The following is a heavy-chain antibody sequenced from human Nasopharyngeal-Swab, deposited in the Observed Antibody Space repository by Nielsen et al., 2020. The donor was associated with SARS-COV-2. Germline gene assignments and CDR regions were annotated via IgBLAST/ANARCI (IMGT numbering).Heavy chain of an antibody. V-gene: IGHV3-21*01. CDR2: ISSSSSYI. Sequence: GGSLRLSCAASGFTFISYSMNWVRQAPGKGLEWVSSISSSSSYIYYADSVKGRFTISRDNAKNSLYLQMNSLRAEDTAVYYCARDLGDDAFDIWGQGTMVTVSS. CDR3: ARDLGDDAFDI. D-gene: IGHD3-16*01. CDR1: GFTFISYS. J-gene: IGHJ3*02.